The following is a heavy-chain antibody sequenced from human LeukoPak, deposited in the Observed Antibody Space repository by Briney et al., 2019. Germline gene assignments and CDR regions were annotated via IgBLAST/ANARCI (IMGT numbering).Heavy chain of an antibody. J-gene: IGHJ5*02. CDR2: ISYDGNNK. D-gene: IGHD1-26*01. V-gene: IGHV3-33*01. Sequence: PGGSLRLSCAASRFSFNNYGMHWVRQAPGKGLEWVAVISYDGNNKYYADSVKGRFTISRDNSKNTLYLQMNSLRAEDTAVYYCARGPIGGNWFDPWGQGTLVTVSS. CDR3: ARGPIGGNWFDP. CDR1: RFSFNNYG.